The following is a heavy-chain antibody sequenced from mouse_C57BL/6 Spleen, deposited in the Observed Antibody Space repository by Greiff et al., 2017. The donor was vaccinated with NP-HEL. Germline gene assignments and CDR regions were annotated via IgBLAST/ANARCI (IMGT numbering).Heavy chain of an antibody. CDR2: ISSGSSTI. CDR1: GFTFSDYG. Sequence: EVMLVESGGGLVKPGGSLKLSCAASGFTFSDYGMHWVRQAPEKGLEWVAYISSGSSTIYYADTVKGRFTISRDNAKNTLFLQMTSLRSEDTAMYYCARCYYGSSYVWFAYWGQGTLVTVSA. V-gene: IGHV5-17*01. J-gene: IGHJ3*01. CDR3: ARCYYGSSYVWFAY. D-gene: IGHD1-1*01.